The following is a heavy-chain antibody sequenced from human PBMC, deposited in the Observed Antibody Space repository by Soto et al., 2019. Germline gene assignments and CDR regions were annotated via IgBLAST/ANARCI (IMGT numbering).Heavy chain of an antibody. CDR1: GGSFSGYY. Sequence: SETLSLTCAVYGGSFSGYYWSWIRQPPGKGLEWIGEINHSGSTNYNPSLKSRVTISVDTSKNQFSLKLSSVTAADTAVYYCARNYDILTGYYYYYYGMDVWGQGTTVTVS. CDR3: ARNYDILTGYYYYYYGMDV. J-gene: IGHJ6*02. V-gene: IGHV4-34*01. D-gene: IGHD3-9*01. CDR2: INHSGST.